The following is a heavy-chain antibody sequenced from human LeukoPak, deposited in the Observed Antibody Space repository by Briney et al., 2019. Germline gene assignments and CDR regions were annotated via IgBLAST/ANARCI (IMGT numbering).Heavy chain of an antibody. CDR2: IYYTGST. CDR3: AKSPSWGSGLDAFDI. Sequence: ETLSLTCTVSDGSISNYYWSWIRQPPGKGLEWIGYIYYTGSTKYNPSLKSRVTLSVDSSKTQFSLKLNSVTAADTAVYYCAKSPSWGSGLDAFDIWGQGTMVTVSS. CDR1: DGSISNYY. J-gene: IGHJ3*02. D-gene: IGHD7-27*01. V-gene: IGHV4-59*01.